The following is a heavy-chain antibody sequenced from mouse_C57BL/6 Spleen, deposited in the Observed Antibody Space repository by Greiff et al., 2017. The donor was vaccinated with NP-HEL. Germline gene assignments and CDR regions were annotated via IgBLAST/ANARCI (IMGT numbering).Heavy chain of an antibody. D-gene: IGHD3-2*02. CDR2: INPNNGGT. V-gene: IGHV1-26*01. CDR3: ARLDSSGLAWFAY. J-gene: IGHJ3*01. Sequence: VQLQQSGPELVKPGASVKISCKASGYTFTDYYMNWVKQSHGKSLEWIGDINPNNGGTSYNQKFKGKATLTVDKSSSTAYMELRSLTSEDSAVYYCARLDSSGLAWFAYWGQGTLVTVSA. CDR1: GYTFTDYY.